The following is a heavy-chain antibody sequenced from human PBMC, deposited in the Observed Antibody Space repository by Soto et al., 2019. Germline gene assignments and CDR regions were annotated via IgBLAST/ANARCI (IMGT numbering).Heavy chain of an antibody. CDR2: ISYDGSNK. CDR3: AKDLCNYYGKDV. CDR1: GFTFSSYG. V-gene: IGHV3-30*18. Sequence: GGSLRLSSAASGFTFSSYGMHWVRQAPGKGLEWVAVISYDGSNKYYADSVKGRFTISRDNSKNTLCLQVNSLRAEDTAVYYCAKDLCNYYGKDVWGHGTTATVS. J-gene: IGHJ6*02.